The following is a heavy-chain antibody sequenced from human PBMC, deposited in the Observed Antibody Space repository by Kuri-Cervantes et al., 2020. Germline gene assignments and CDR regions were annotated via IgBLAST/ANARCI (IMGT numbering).Heavy chain of an antibody. CDR3: ARDGSPGAFDI. V-gene: IGHV3-48*01. CDR1: GFTSSSYS. CDR2: ISSSSSTI. D-gene: IGHD1-26*01. J-gene: IGHJ3*02. Sequence: GESLKISCAASGFTSSSYSMNWVRQAPGKGLEWVSYISSSSSTIYYADSVKGRFTISRDNAKNSLYLQMNSLRAEDTAVYYCARDGSPGAFDIWGQGTMVTVSS.